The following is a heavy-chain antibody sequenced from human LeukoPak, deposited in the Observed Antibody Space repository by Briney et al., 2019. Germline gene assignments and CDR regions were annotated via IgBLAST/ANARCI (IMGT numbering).Heavy chain of an antibody. V-gene: IGHV3-7*05. D-gene: IGHD3-10*01. J-gene: IGHJ4*02. CDR3: ARDPDLRRGFDGEGY. CDR1: AFTFSSYW. Sequence: GGSLRLSCAASAFTFSSYWMSWVRQAPGKGLEWAANVNQDGRQKNYVDSVRGRFTISRDNVKNSLYLQMNSLRAEDTAVYYCARDPDLRRGFDGEGYWGQGTLVTVSS. CDR2: VNQDGRQK.